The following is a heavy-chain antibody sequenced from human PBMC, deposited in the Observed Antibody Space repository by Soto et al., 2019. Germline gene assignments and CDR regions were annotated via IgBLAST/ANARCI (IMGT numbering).Heavy chain of an antibody. CDR2: IYNSGST. CDR3: ARIIRTLAWDGVDV. Sequence: QVQLQESGPGLEKASETLSLTCTVSAGSISSYYWGWIRQSPGKGLEWIGYIYNSGSTNYNPSLKSRLTMSVDTSKNQFSLKLSSVTAADTAVYYCARIIRTLAWDGVDVWGQGTRVTV. V-gene: IGHV4-59*01. CDR1: AGSISSYY. D-gene: IGHD3-10*01. J-gene: IGHJ6*02.